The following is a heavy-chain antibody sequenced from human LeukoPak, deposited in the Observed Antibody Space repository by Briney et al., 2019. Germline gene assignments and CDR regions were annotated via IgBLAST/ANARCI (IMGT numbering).Heavy chain of an antibody. CDR3: ARDGEMATIENYFEY. CDR1: GGSFRGDYY. D-gene: IGHD5-24*01. Sequence: SETLSLTCTVSGGSFRGDYYWGWIRQPPGKGLEWIGSIYYSGSTHYNPSLKSRVTISVDTSKNQFSLKLSSVTAADTAVYYCARDGEMATIENYFEYWGQGTLVTVSS. V-gene: IGHV4-39*07. CDR2: IYYSGST. J-gene: IGHJ4*02.